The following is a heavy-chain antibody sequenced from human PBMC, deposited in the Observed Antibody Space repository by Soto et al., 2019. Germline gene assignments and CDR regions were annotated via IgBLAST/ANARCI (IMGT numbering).Heavy chain of an antibody. J-gene: IGHJ4*02. CDR3: ASPLYGNNVDY. Sequence: QVQLVQSGAEVKKPGASVKVSCKASGYTFTSYDINWVRQATGQGLEWMGWMNPNSGNTGYAQKFGGGVPKTRNPSIDTPYMELSSLRSEDRAVYYCASPLYGNNVDYWGQGTLVTVSS. D-gene: IGHD4-4*01. V-gene: IGHV1-8*01. CDR1: GYTFTSYD. CDR2: MNPNSGNT.